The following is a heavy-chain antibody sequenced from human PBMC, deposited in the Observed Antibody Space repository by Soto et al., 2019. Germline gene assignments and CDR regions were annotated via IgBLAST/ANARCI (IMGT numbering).Heavy chain of an antibody. Sequence: GGSLRLSCAASGFTFSSYWMSWVRPAPGKGLEWVANIKQDGSEKYYVDSVKGRFTISRDNAKNSLYLQMNSLRAEDTAVYYCARVYYGDYDGMDVWGQGTTVTVSS. D-gene: IGHD4-17*01. CDR3: ARVYYGDYDGMDV. CDR1: GFTFSSYW. V-gene: IGHV3-7*05. CDR2: IKQDGSEK. J-gene: IGHJ6*02.